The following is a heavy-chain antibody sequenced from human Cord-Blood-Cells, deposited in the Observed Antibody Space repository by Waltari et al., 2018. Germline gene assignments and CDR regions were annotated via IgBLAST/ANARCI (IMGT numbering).Heavy chain of an antibody. D-gene: IGHD3-9*01. CDR3: AISLKTLAGYYVSYFDY. CDR2: IDPEDGET. Sequence: HVQLVQSGADVTQPRASVKVSCTVSCYTLHELSQHRLRQPPGKGLEWMGGIDPEDGETIYARNFQGRVTMTEDTSTDTAYLDLSSLRSEDTAVYYCAISLKTLAGYYVSYFDYWGQGTLVTVSS. J-gene: IGHJ4*02. V-gene: IGHV1-24*01. CDR1: CYTLHELS.